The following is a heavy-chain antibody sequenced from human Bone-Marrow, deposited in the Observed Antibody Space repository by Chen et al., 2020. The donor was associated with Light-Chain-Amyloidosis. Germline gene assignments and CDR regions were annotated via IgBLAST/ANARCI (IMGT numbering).Heavy chain of an antibody. V-gene: IGHV3-9*01. CDR3: AKDTAGYYYYGMDV. CDR1: GFRLDDYA. CDR2: ISWNSGTI. Sequence: EVQLVESGGGLVQPGRSLRLSCAPSGFRLDDYAMHWVRPAPGKGLEWVSGISWNSGTIGYAYSVKGRFTISRDNFKNSLYLQMNSLSSEDTALYYCAKDTAGYYYYGMDVWGQGTTVTVSS. J-gene: IGHJ6*02.